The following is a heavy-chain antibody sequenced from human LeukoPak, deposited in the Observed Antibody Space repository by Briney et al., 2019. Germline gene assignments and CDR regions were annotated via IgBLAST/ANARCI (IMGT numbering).Heavy chain of an antibody. CDR3: ARERARCGGDCNDY. Sequence: TGGSPRLSCAASGFSFSSYEMNWVRQAPGKGLEWISYISSTVSTTYYADSVKGRFTISRDNAKNTLYLQMNSLRADDTGVYYCARERARCGGDCNDYWGQGSLVTVSS. V-gene: IGHV3-48*03. CDR1: GFSFSSYE. CDR2: ISSTVSTT. D-gene: IGHD2-21*02. J-gene: IGHJ4*02.